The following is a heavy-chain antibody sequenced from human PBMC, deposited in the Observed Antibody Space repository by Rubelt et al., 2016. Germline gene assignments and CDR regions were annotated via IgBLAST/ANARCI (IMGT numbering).Heavy chain of an antibody. CDR2: VDPSGST. D-gene: IGHD2-2*01. CDR1: GASISIFY. CDR3: ARHSHNCSSTSCGLNWFDP. J-gene: IGHJ5*02. V-gene: IGHV4-4*07. Sequence: LSLTCTVSGASISIFYWSWIRQSAGQGLEWIGRVDPSGSTNSNPSLKSRITMSVDTSKNQLSLKLNSVTAADTAVYYCARHSHNCSSTSCGLNWFDPWGQGTLVTVSS.